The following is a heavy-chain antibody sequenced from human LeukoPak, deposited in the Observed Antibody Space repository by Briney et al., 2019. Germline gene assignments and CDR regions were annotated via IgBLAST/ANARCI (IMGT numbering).Heavy chain of an antibody. Sequence: PGGSPRLSCAASGSTFSSYWMSWVRQAPGKGLEWVANIKQDGSEKYYADSVKGRFTISRDNAKNSLYLQMNSLRAEDTAVYYCARARDFWSGYYYGYWGQGTLVTVSS. CDR2: IKQDGSEK. CDR1: GSTFSSYW. J-gene: IGHJ4*02. CDR3: ARARDFWSGYYYGY. D-gene: IGHD3-3*01. V-gene: IGHV3-7*01.